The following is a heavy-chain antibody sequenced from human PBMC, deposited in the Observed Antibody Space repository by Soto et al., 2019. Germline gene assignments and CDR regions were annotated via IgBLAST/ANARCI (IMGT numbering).Heavy chain of an antibody. CDR3: ARDTLLADWGMDV. CDR1: GFTFSSYG. J-gene: IGHJ6*02. V-gene: IGHV3-33*01. Sequence: GGSLRLSCAASGFTFSSYGMHWVRQAPGKGLEWVAVIWYDGSNKYYADSVKGRFTISRDNSKNKLYLQMNSLRAEDTAVYYCARDTLLADWGMDVWGQGTMVTVYS. D-gene: IGHD3-9*01. CDR2: IWYDGSNK.